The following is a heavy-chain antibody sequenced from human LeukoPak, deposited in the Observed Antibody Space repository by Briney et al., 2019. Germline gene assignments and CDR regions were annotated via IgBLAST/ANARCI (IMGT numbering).Heavy chain of an antibody. D-gene: IGHD6-13*01. CDR1: GFTFDDYA. J-gene: IGHJ6*03. CDR3: AKDLYSSSWYYYYMDV. V-gene: IGHV3-9*01. Sequence: GGSLRLSRAASGFTFDDYAMHWVRQAPGKGLEWVSGISWNSGSIGYADSVKGRFTISRDNAKNSLYLQMNSLRAEDTALYYRAKDLYSSSWYYYYMDVWGKGTTVTVSS. CDR2: ISWNSGSI.